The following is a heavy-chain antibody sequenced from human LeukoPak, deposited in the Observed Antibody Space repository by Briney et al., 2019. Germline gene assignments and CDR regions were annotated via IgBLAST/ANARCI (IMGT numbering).Heavy chain of an antibody. D-gene: IGHD3-3*01. CDR1: GYTFTSYD. CDR2: MNPNSGNT. Sequence: ASVKVSCKASGYTFTSYDINWVRQATGQGLEWMGWMNPNSGNTGYAQKFQGRVTITRNTSISTAYMELSSLRSEDTAVYYCAREITIFGVVWNYYMDVWGKGTTVTVSS. V-gene: IGHV1-8*03. CDR3: AREITIFGVVWNYYMDV. J-gene: IGHJ6*03.